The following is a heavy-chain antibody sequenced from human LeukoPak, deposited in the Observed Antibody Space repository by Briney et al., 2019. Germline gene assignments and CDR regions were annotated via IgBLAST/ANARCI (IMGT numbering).Heavy chain of an antibody. V-gene: IGHV3-21*01. Sequence: KAGGSLRLSCAASGFTFSSYSMNWVRQAPGKGLEWVSSISSSSSYIYYADSVKGRFTISRDNAKNSLYLQMNSLRAEDTAVYYCARVYIAVAAAGTSDYWGQGTLVTVSS. CDR1: GFTFSSYS. CDR2: ISSSSSYI. CDR3: ARVYIAVAAAGTSDY. J-gene: IGHJ4*02. D-gene: IGHD6-13*01.